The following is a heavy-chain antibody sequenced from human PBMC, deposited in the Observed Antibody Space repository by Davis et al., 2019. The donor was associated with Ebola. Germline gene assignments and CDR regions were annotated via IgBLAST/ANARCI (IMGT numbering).Heavy chain of an antibody. CDR1: GFTFSSYW. J-gene: IGHJ4*02. CDR2: INSDGTKT. CDR3: ARAGFDEVLDY. D-gene: IGHD3-3*01. V-gene: IGHV3-74*01. Sequence: GESLKISCAASGFTFSSYWMHWVRQAPGKGPVWVSRINSDGTKTIYADSVKGRFTISRDNSENTLYLQMNSLTADDTSVYYCARAGFDEVLDYWGQGTPVTVAS.